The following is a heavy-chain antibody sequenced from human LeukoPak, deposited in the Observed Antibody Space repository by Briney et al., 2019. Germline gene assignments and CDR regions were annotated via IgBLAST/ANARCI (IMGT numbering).Heavy chain of an antibody. D-gene: IGHD1-26*01. CDR3: AKDPHPRWERTGCFDP. CDR2: ISSSGSTI. CDR1: GFTFSSYE. Sequence: PGGSLRLSCAASGFTFSSYEMNWVRQAPGKGLEWVSYISSSGSTIYYADSVKGRFTISRDNSKNTLYLQMNSLRVEDTAVYYCAKDPHPRWERTGCFDPWGQGTLVTVSS. J-gene: IGHJ5*02. V-gene: IGHV3-48*03.